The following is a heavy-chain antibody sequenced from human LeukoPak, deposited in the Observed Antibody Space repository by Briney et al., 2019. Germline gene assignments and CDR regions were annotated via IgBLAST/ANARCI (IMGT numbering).Heavy chain of an antibody. V-gene: IGHV3-7*01. D-gene: IGHD3-10*01. CDR2: IKQDGSEK. CDR1: GFTFSSYW. CDR3: ARDGSLVRGIMYDY. J-gene: IGHJ4*02. Sequence: GGSLRLSCAASGFTFSSYWMSWVRQAPGKGLEWVANIKQDGSEKYYVDSVKGRFTISRDNAKNSLYLQMNSLRAEDTAVYYCARDGSLVRGIMYDYWGQGTLVTVPS.